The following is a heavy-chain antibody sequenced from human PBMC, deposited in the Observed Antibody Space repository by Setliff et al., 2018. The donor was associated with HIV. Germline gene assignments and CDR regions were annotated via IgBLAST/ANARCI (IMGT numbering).Heavy chain of an antibody. D-gene: IGHD1-20*01. J-gene: IGHJ6*02. CDR3: VRDITTCWDV. Sequence: GGSLRLSCAASGFSFSNYWMHWVRQAPGKGLVWVSRINSDGSSTSYADSVKGRFTIPRDNPKNMLYLQMNSLRGEDTAVYYCVRDITTCWDVWGQGTTVTVSS. CDR2: INSDGSST. V-gene: IGHV3-74*01. CDR1: GFSFSNYW.